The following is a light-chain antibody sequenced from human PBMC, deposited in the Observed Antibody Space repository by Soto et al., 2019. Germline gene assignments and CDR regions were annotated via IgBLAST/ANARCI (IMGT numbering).Light chain of an antibody. Sequence: QSALTQPASVSGSPGQSIIISCTGTNSDVGGYNYVSWYQQHPGKAPKVVIYDVTNRPSGVSDRFSGSKSGNTASLTISGLQAEDEADYYCSSYTSGDTLVLFGGGTKLT. CDR2: DVT. CDR3: SSYTSGDTLVL. CDR1: NSDVGGYNY. V-gene: IGLV2-14*03. J-gene: IGLJ2*01.